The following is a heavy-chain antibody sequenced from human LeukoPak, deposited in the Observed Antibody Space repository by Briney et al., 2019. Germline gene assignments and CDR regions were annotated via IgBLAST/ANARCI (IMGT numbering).Heavy chain of an antibody. Sequence: SLRLSCAASGFTFDDYAMHWVRQAPGKGLEWVSGISWNSGSIGYADSVKGRITISRDNAKNSLYLQMNSLRAEDTALYYCAKGTVVVVAATAFDYWGQGTLVTVSS. J-gene: IGHJ4*02. V-gene: IGHV3-9*01. CDR2: ISWNSGSI. CDR3: AKGTVVVVAATAFDY. CDR1: GFTFDDYA. D-gene: IGHD2-15*01.